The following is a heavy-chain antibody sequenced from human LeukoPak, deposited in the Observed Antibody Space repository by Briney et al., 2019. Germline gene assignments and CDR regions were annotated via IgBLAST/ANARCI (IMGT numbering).Heavy chain of an antibody. J-gene: IGHJ4*02. D-gene: IGHD5-18*01. CDR2: INSDGGIT. CDR3: ARDVDAAMDH. Sequence: GGSLRLSCAASGFTFSNYWMHWVRQAPGKGLVWVSRINSDGGITTYADSVRGRFTLSRDNAKNALYLQMNSLGAEDTAVYYCARDVDAAMDHWGQGTLVTVSS. CDR1: GFTFSNYW. V-gene: IGHV3-74*01.